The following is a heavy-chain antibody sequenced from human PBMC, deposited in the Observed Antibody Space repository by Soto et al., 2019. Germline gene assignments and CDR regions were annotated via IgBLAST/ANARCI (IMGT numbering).Heavy chain of an antibody. D-gene: IGHD3-22*01. CDR3: TGLGYYDTGGGGGY. Sequence: GGSLRLSCAASGFTFSGYGMHWVRQAPGKGLEWVAVISYDGNDKYFADSVKGRFTISRDNSKNTLYLQMSSLRAEDTAVYYCTGLGYYDTGGGGGYWGQGTLVTVSS. CDR1: GFTFSGYG. V-gene: IGHV3-30*03. J-gene: IGHJ4*02. CDR2: ISYDGNDK.